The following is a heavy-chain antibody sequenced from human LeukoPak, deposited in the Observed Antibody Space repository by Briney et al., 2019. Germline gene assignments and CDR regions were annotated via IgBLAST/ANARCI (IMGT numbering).Heavy chain of an antibody. CDR1: GFTFSGYS. V-gene: IGHV3-21*01. J-gene: IGHJ4*02. CDR3: ARSIGAAYFDN. Sequence: PGGSLRLSCAGSGFTFSGYSMNWVRQAPGKGLEWVSFISSGSNDIYYADSVKGRFTISRDNAKNSLYLEMNSLRAEDTAVYYCARSIGAAYFDNWGQGTLVTVSS. D-gene: IGHD6-13*01. CDR2: ISSGSNDI.